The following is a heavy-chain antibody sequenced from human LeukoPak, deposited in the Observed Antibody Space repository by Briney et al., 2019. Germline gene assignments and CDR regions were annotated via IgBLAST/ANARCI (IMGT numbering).Heavy chain of an antibody. Sequence: PGGSLRLSCTGSGLSFSNYAMHWGRQAPGKGLEWVAVISYDGSRKDYTDSVKGRFTISRDNPKNTLYLQMNSLRAEDTAVYFCATAPLYSSSWYFRGYFDDWGQGTLVTLSS. CDR3: ATAPLYSSSWYFRGYFDD. V-gene: IGHV3-30*04. CDR2: ISYDGSRK. CDR1: GLSFSNYA. J-gene: IGHJ4*02. D-gene: IGHD6-13*01.